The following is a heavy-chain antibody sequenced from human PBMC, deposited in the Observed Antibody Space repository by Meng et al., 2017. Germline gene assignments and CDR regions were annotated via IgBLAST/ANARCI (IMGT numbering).Heavy chain of an antibody. J-gene: IGHJ5*02. CDR1: GGSISSGNYY. Sequence: QVQLHESCPGLVQPSQLLSPTCTVHGGSISSGNYYGSWIRQPPGKGLEWIGYIYHSGSTYYNPSLKSRVTISVDTSKNQFSRKLNYVTAADAAVYYCARDSDVGGGYNWFDPWGQGTLVTVSS. D-gene: IGHD1-26*01. CDR2: IYHSGST. V-gene: IGHV4-30-4*01. CDR3: ARDSDVGGGYNWFDP.